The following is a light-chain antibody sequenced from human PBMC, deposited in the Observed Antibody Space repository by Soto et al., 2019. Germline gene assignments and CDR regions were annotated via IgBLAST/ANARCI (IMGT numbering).Light chain of an antibody. Sequence: DIQMTQSPSTLSASVGDRVTITCRASQSISNWLAWYQQKPGKAPKLLIYQASSLESGVPSSFSGSGSGTEFTLTISSVQPDDFATYYCQHYNTYSWFTFGPGTKVDIK. CDR3: QHYNTYSWFT. CDR1: QSISNW. CDR2: QAS. J-gene: IGKJ3*01. V-gene: IGKV1-5*03.